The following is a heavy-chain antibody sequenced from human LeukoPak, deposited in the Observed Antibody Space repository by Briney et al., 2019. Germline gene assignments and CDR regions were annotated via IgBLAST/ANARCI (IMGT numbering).Heavy chain of an antibody. J-gene: IGHJ6*03. V-gene: IGHV3-48*03. CDR2: ISSSGSTI. D-gene: IGHD6-19*01. Sequence: GGSLRLSCAASGFTFSSYEMNWVRQAPGKGLELVSYISSSGSTIYYADSVKGRFTIPRDNAKNSLYLQMNSLRAEDTAVYYCARVGVAGTYYYYYMDVWGKGTTVTISS. CDR3: ARVGVAGTYYYYYMDV. CDR1: GFTFSSYE.